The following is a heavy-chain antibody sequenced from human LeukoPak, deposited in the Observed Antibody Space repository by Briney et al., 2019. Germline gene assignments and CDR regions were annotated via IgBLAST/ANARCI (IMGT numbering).Heavy chain of an antibody. D-gene: IGHD2-15*01. J-gene: IGHJ5*02. Sequence: SETLSLTCRVSGASISNYYWSWIRQPPGKGLEWIGYIYYTGTTTFNPSLKSRVTMSVDTPRNQFSLRLSSLTATDTAIYNLARHNGGSVRGNFDPWGQGTLVTVSS. CDR1: GASISNYY. V-gene: IGHV4-59*01. CDR2: IYYTGTT. CDR3: ARHNGGSVRGNFDP.